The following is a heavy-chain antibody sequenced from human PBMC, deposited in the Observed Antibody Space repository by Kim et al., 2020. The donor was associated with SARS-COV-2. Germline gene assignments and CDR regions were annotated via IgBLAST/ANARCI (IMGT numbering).Heavy chain of an antibody. CDR1: VGSISTYY. CDR3: ARTIYADYLGYYYYGMDA. J-gene: IGHJ6*02. Sequence: SETLSLTCTVSVGSISTYYWNWIRQPPGKGLQWIGYVYYSGSTNYSPSLKSRVTISVDTSKNQFSLNLSSVTAADTAVYYCARTIYADYLGYYYYGMDAWGQGTPVTVSS. D-gene: IGHD4-17*01. CDR2: VYYSGST. V-gene: IGHV4-59*01.